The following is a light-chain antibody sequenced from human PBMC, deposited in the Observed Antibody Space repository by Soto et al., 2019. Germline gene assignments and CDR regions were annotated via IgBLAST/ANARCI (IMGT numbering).Light chain of an antibody. CDR3: QQSYSAPRT. J-gene: IGKJ1*01. CDR1: RSISSY. CDR2: AAS. V-gene: IGKV1-39*01. Sequence: DIQMTQSPSSLSASVGDRVTITFRASRSISSYVNWYQQKPGKAPGLLIYAASSLQSGVPSRFSGSGSGTDFTLTISSPQPEDFATYYCQQSYSAPRTFGQGTKVDI.